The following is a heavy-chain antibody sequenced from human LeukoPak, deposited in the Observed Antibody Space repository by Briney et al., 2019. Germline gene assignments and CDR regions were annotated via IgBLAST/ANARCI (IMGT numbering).Heavy chain of an antibody. CDR3: ARDGGRYFDWSN. D-gene: IGHD3-9*01. V-gene: IGHV4-39*07. Sequence: MSSETLSLTCTVSGGSISSSSYYWGWLRQPPGKGLEWIGSIDYSGSTYYTPSLKSRVTISVDTSKNQFSLKLSSVTAADTAVYYCARDGGRYFDWSNWGQGTLVTVSS. CDR2: IDYSGST. CDR1: GGSISSSSYY. J-gene: IGHJ4*02.